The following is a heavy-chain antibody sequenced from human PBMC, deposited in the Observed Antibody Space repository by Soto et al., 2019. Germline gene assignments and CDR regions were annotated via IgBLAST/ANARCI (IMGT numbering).Heavy chain of an antibody. V-gene: IGHV4-39*01. CDR3: ARHGVDYGDYASYYYYGMDV. J-gene: IGHJ6*02. D-gene: IGHD4-17*01. CDR2: IYYSGSA. CDR1: GGSISSSTYY. Sequence: QVQLQESGPGLVKPSETLSLTCTVSGGSISSSTYYWGWIRQPPGQGLEWIGFIYYSGSAYYNPSLTSRVTISIAPSKSPFSLKLTSVTAADTAVFYCARHGVDYGDYASYYYYGMDVWGRGTTVTVSS.